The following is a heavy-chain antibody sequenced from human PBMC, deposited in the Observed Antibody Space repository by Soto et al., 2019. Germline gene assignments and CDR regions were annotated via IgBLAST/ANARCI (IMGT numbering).Heavy chain of an antibody. CDR3: AKFGMATTKRSPPYYIDY. V-gene: IGHV3-23*01. CDR1: GFTFSSYA. J-gene: IGHJ4*02. D-gene: IGHD1-1*01. CDR2: ISGSGGGT. Sequence: PRLSCAASGFTFSSYAMSWVRQAPGKGLEWVSSISGSGGGTYYADSVKGRFTFSRDNSENTLYLQMNSLRAEDTAVYYCAKFGMATTKRSPPYYIDYWGQGALVTVSS.